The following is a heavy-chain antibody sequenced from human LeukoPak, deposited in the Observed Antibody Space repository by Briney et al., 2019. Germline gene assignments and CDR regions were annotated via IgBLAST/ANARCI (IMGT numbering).Heavy chain of an antibody. CDR3: ARVFRGAVTSNWFDP. Sequence: SETLSLTCTVSGGSINGYYWTWIRQPPGKGLEWIGYISDSGSTNHNPSLKSRVSMSVGSSNTDFSLRLNSVTAAYAAVYYCARVFRGAVTSNWFDPWGQGTLVTVSS. J-gene: IGHJ5*02. D-gene: IGHD4-17*01. CDR1: GGSINGYY. CDR2: ISDSGST. V-gene: IGHV4-59*01.